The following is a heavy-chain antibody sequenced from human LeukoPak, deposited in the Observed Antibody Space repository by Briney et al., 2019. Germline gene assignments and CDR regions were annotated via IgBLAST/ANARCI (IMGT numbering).Heavy chain of an antibody. V-gene: IGHV3-15*07. CDR2: IKSKTAGGTT. Sequence: PGGSLRLSCAASGFTFSNAWMNWVRQAPGKGLEWVGRIKSKTAGGTTDYAAPVKGRFTISRDDSKNTLYLQMNSLKTEDTAVYYCTTEAGYSSAEDFDYWGQGTLVTVSS. CDR3: TTEAGYSSAEDFDY. D-gene: IGHD6-19*01. CDR1: GFTFSNAW. J-gene: IGHJ4*02.